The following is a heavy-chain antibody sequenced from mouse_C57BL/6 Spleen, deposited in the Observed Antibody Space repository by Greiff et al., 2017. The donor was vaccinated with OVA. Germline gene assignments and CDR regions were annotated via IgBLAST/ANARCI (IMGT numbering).Heavy chain of an antibody. Sequence: VQLQQPGAELVMPGASVKLSCKASGYTFTSYWMHWVKQRPGQGLEWIGEIDPSDSYTNYNQKFKGKSTLTVDKSSSTAYMQLSSLTSEDSAVYYCAREYDRYFDVWGTGTTVTVSS. CDR3: AREYDRYFDV. V-gene: IGHV1-69*01. CDR2: IDPSDSYT. J-gene: IGHJ1*03. CDR1: GYTFTSYW. D-gene: IGHD2-14*01.